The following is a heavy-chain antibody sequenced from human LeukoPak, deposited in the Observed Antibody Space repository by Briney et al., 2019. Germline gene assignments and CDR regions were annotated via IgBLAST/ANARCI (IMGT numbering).Heavy chain of an antibody. CDR3: ARDTYYYGSGTYTAFDI. CDR1: GFTFSSYG. Sequence: GGSLRLSCAASGFTFSSYGMHWVRQVPGKGLEWVAVIYYDGSNKYYADSVKGRFTISRDNSQNTLYLQTNSLRAEDTAVYYCARDTYYYGSGTYTAFDIWGQGTLVTVSS. CDR2: IYYDGSNK. D-gene: IGHD3-10*01. J-gene: IGHJ4*02. V-gene: IGHV3-33*01.